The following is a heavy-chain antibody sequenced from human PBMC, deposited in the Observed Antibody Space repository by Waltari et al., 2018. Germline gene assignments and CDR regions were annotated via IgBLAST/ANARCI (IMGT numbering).Heavy chain of an antibody. J-gene: IGHJ4*02. CDR2: IIPIFGTA. CDR3: ARGPPKTYCSGGSCWGYFDY. Sequence: QVQLVQSGAEVKKPGSSVQVSCKASGGTFSSYAISWVRQAPGQGLEWMGGIIPIFGTANYAQKFQGRVTITTDESTSTAYMELSSLRSEDTAVYYCARGPPKTYCSGGSCWGYFDYWGQGTLVTVSS. CDR1: GGTFSSYA. D-gene: IGHD2-15*01. V-gene: IGHV1-69*05.